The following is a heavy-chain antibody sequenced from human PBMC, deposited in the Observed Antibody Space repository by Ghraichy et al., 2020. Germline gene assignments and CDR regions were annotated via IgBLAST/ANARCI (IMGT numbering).Heavy chain of an antibody. CDR1: GFTFSSYA. V-gene: IGHV3-23*01. D-gene: IGHD3-22*01. CDR2: ISGSGGST. Sequence: GESLNISCAASGFTFSSYAMSWVRQAPGKGLEWVSAISGSGGSTYYADSVKGRFTISRDNSKNTLYLQMNSLRAEETAVYYCAKYGGSITMIVVGIPTDWGQGTLVTVSS. J-gene: IGHJ4*02. CDR3: AKYGGSITMIVVGIPTD.